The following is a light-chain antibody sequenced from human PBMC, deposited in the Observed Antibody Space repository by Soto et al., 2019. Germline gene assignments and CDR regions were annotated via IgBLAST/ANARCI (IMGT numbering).Light chain of an antibody. CDR2: DAS. J-gene: IGKJ1*01. V-gene: IGKV1-5*01. CDR3: QQYSTYPWT. CDR1: QSVSIW. Sequence: GVRVTITCRASQSVSIWLAWYRQKPGKAPKVLIFDASSLESGVPSRFSGSGSATEFTLTISSLQPDDFATYYCQQYSTYPWTFGQGTKVDIK.